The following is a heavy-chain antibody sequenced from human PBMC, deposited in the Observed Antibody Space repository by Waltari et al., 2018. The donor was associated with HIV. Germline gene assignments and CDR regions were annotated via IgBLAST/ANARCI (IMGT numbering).Heavy chain of an antibody. D-gene: IGHD3-22*01. CDR3: VRDYDSSGYYSANWFDP. CDR2: INNDGSNT. V-gene: IGHV3-74*03. J-gene: IGHJ5*02. CDR1: GFTFRSYG. Sequence: EVQLVESGGGLVQPGGSLSVAGVASGFTFRSYGVHWVRQGPGRGLVWVLRINNDGSNTKYADSVKGRFTISRDNAKNTLYLQMNSLRAEDTAVYSCVRDYDSSGYYSANWFDPWGQGTLVTVSS.